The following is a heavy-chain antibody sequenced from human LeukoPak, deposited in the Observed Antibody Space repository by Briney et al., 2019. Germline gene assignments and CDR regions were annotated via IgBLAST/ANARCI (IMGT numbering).Heavy chain of an antibody. CDR1: GFPFSSYW. CDR3: ARGTPPDH. Sequence: GGSLRLSCVASGFPFSSYWMTWVRQAPGKGLEWVANIKQDGSKKSYVDSVKGRFTISRDNAKNSLYLQMNSLRAEDTAIYYCARGTPPDHWGQGTLVTVSS. J-gene: IGHJ4*02. CDR2: IKQDGSKK. V-gene: IGHV3-7*01.